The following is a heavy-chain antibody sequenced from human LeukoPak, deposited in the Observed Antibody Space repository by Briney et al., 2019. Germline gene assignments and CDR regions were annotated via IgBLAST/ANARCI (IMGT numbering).Heavy chain of an antibody. D-gene: IGHD5-18*01. CDR1: GFIFSDFA. J-gene: IGHJ4*02. CDR2: ISASGDST. Sequence: GGSLRLSCAASGFIFSDFAMSWVRQAPGKGLEWVSGISASGDSTYNADSVRGRFTISRDNSKNTLYLQMNSLRGEDTAVYSCAKDQRTYSYGDFDSWGQGTQVTVSS. V-gene: IGHV3-23*01. CDR3: AKDQRTYSYGDFDS.